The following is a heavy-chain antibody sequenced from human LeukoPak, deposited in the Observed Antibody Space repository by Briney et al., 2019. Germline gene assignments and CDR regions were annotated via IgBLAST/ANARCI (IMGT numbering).Heavy chain of an antibody. CDR3: AREAGSSWYSSYYYYYMDV. CDR1: GFTFTTNW. D-gene: IGHD6-13*01. V-gene: IGHV3-7*01. CDR2: INQDGSEK. J-gene: IGHJ6*03. Sequence: GGSLRLSCAASGFTFTTNWMTWVRQAPGKGLEWVATINQDGSEKYYVDSVKGRFTISRDNAKNSLFLQMNSLRAEDTAVYYCAREAGSSWYSSYYYYYMDVWGKGTTVTISS.